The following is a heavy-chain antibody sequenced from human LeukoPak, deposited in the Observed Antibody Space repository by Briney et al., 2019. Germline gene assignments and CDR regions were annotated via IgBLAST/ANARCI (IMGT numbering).Heavy chain of an antibody. CDR3: ARGIAVAHDAFDI. Sequence: GRSLRLSCAASGFTFSSYGMHWVRQAPGKGLEWVAVIWYDGSNKYYADSVKGRFTISRDNSKNTLYLQMNSLRAEDTAVYYCARGIAVAHDAFDIWGQGTMVTVSS. V-gene: IGHV3-33*01. D-gene: IGHD6-19*01. CDR2: IWYDGSNK. J-gene: IGHJ3*02. CDR1: GFTFSSYG.